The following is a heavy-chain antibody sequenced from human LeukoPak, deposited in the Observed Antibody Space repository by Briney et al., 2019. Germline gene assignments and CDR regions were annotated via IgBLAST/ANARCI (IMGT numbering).Heavy chain of an antibody. D-gene: IGHD4-17*01. CDR2: INPNSGGT. V-gene: IGHV1-2*02. J-gene: IGHJ5*02. CDR3: ARGIDYGDYVGWFDP. CDR1: GYPFTGYY. Sequence: ASVKVSFKASGYPFTGYYMHWVRQAPGQGLEWMGWINPNSGGTNYAQKFQGRVTMTRDTSISTAYMELSRLRSDDTAVYYCARGIDYGDYVGWFDPWGQGTLVTVSS.